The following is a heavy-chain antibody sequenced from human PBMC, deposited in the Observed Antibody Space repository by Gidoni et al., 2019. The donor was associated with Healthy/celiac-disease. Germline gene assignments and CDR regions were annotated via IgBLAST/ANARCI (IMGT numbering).Heavy chain of an antibody. CDR2: ISSSSSTI. V-gene: IGHV3-48*04. CDR3: ASQYYDFWSGYLDAFDI. CDR1: GFTFSSYS. J-gene: IGHJ3*02. Sequence: EVQLVESGGGLVQPGGSLRLSCAASGFTFSSYSMNWVRQAPGKGLEWVSYISSSSSTIYYADSVKGRFTISRDNAKNSLYLQMNSLRAEDTAVYYCASQYYDFWSGYLDAFDIWGQGTMVTVSS. D-gene: IGHD3-3*01.